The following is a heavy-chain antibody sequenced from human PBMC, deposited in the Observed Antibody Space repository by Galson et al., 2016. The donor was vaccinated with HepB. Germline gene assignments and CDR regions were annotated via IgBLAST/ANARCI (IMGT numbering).Heavy chain of an antibody. CDR1: GFTFSSFW. V-gene: IGHV3-7*04. Sequence: SLRLSCAGSGFTFSSFWMTWVRQAPGKGLEWVANINEDGSKKNYVDSVKGRFTISRDNARSSLYLQINTLRAEDTAVYYCARDRPFWSWGQGTLVTVSS. CDR3: ARDRPFWS. D-gene: IGHD3-3*01. J-gene: IGHJ5*02. CDR2: INEDGSKK.